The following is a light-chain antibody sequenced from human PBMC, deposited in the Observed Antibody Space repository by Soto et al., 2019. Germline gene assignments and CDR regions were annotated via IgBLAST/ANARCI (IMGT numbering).Light chain of an antibody. CDR2: EVS. CDR1: GSDVGGYNY. Sequence: QSALTQPASVSGSPGQSITISCTGTGSDVGGYNYVSWYQQLPGKAPKLMICEVSNRPSGVSNRFSGSKSGNTASLTISGLQAEDEADYFCSSYTSSSTLVFGTGTKLTVL. J-gene: IGLJ1*01. CDR3: SSYTSSSTLV. V-gene: IGLV2-14*01.